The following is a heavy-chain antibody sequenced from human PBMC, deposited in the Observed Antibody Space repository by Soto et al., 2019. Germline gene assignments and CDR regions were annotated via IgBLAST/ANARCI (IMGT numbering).Heavy chain of an antibody. V-gene: IGHV5-10-1*01. CDR2: IDPSDSYT. Sequence: LGESLKISCKGSGYSFPSYWINWVRQMPGKGLEWMGRIDPSDSYTNYSPSFQGHVTISADKSISTAYLQWSSLKASDTAMYYCATSGQLETGSRPYYFDYWGQGALVTVSS. CDR1: GYSFPSYW. CDR3: ATSGQLETGSRPYYFDY. D-gene: IGHD1-1*01. J-gene: IGHJ4*02.